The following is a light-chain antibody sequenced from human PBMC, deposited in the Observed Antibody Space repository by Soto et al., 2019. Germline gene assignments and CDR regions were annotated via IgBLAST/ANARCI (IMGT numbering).Light chain of an antibody. CDR2: DAS. V-gene: IGKV1-5*01. CDR3: QQYESYSAGT. CDR1: QSISSW. Sequence: DIQMTQSPSTLSASVGDRVTITCRAGQSISSWLAWYQQKAGEAPKFLIYDASTLQIGVPSRFSGSGSGTQFTLTISSLHPDDFATYYCQQYESYSAGTFGQGTKVEIK. J-gene: IGKJ1*01.